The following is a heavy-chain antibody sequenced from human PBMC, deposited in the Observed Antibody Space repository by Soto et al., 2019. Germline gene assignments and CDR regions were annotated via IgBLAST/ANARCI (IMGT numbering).Heavy chain of an antibody. Sequence: QAQLVQSGPEVKEPGASVKVSCKASGYTFTDNQIHWLRRAPGQRLEWMGRIDPRSGDTSFAQTSRGRVTMTRDTYTDTVYMELTRLTSDDTVMYYCAQKHLRDYIRWSLDPWGQGTLVTVSS. CDR1: GYTFTDNQ. D-gene: IGHD3-16*01. V-gene: IGHV1-2*05. CDR3: AQKHLRDYIRWSLDP. CDR2: IDPRSGDT. J-gene: IGHJ5*02.